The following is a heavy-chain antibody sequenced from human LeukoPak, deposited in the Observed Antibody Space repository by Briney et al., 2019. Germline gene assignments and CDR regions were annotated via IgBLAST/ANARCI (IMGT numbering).Heavy chain of an antibody. CDR2: ISYDGSNK. J-gene: IGHJ4*02. CDR1: GFTFSSYA. Sequence: QTGGALRLSCAASGFTFSSYAMHWVRQAPGKGLELVAVISYDGSNKYYADSVKGRFTISRDNSKNTLYLQMNSLRAEDTAVYYCASEIIAVAGTPFDYWGQGTLVTVSS. V-gene: IGHV3-30-3*01. CDR3: ASEIIAVAGTPFDY. D-gene: IGHD6-19*01.